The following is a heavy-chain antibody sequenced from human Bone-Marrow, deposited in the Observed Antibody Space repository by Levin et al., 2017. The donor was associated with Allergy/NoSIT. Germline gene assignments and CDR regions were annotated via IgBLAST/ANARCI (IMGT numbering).Heavy chain of an antibody. J-gene: IGHJ4*02. CDR3: AKDLGRGFEYSSTSSLDY. V-gene: IGHV3-30*18. CDR2: ISFDGRNQ. CDR1: GFNFRNNG. D-gene: IGHD6-6*01. Sequence: SGGSLRLSCAVSGFNFRNNGMHWVRQAPGKGLEWVAAISFDGRNQYYADSVRGRLTISRDNFKNTLSLQMNSLRAEDTDVYYCAKDLGRGFEYSSTSSLDYWGQGTLVTVSS.